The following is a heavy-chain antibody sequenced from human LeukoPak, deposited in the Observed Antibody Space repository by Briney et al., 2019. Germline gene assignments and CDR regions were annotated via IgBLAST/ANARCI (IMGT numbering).Heavy chain of an antibody. Sequence: ATVKVSCKASGYTFTSYGISWVRQAPGQGLEWMGWISAYNGNTNYAQKLQGRVTMTTDTSTSTAYMELRSLRSDDTAVYYCAREGGYYDSSGYYLLPPADYWGQGTLVTVSS. V-gene: IGHV1-18*01. J-gene: IGHJ4*02. CDR2: ISAYNGNT. CDR1: GYTFTSYG. CDR3: AREGGYYDSSGYYLLPPADY. D-gene: IGHD3-22*01.